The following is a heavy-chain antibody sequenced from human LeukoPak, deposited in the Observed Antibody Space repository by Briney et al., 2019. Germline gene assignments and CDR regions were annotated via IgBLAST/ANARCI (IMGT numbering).Heavy chain of an antibody. J-gene: IGHJ3*02. CDR1: GYTFTSYG. CDR2: VDPEDGET. D-gene: IGHD6-6*01. V-gene: IGHV1-69-2*01. CDR3: ATDASIAASDAFDI. Sequence: ASVKVSCKASGYTFTSYGISWVRQAPGQGLEWMGRVDPEDGETIYAEKFQGRVTITADTSTDTAYMELSSLRSEDTAVYYCATDASIAASDAFDIWGQGTMVTVSS.